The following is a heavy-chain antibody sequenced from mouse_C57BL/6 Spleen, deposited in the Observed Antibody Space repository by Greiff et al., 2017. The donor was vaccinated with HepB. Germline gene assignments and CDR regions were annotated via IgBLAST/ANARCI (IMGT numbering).Heavy chain of an antibody. V-gene: IGHV1-72*01. CDR3: AKTFITTVVDYYAMDY. J-gene: IGHJ4*01. CDR1: GYTFTSYW. CDR2: IDPNSGGT. Sequence: VQLQQPGAELVKPGASVKLSCKASGYTFTSYWMHWVKQRPGRGLEWIGRIDPNSGGTKYNEKFKSKATLTVDKPSSTAYMQLSSLTSEDSAVYYCAKTFITTVVDYYAMDYWGQGTSVTVSS. D-gene: IGHD1-1*01.